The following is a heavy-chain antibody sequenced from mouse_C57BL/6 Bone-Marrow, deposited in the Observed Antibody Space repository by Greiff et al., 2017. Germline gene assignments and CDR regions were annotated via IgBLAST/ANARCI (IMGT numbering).Heavy chain of an antibody. Sequence: EVKVVESGGGLVQPGESLKLSCESNEYEFPSHDMSWVRKTPEKRLELVAAINSDGGSTYYPDTMERRFIISRDNTKKTLYLQMSSLRSEDTALYYCARHRYDGSSYGWYFDVWGTGTTVTVSS. J-gene: IGHJ1*03. V-gene: IGHV5-2*01. CDR3: ARHRYDGSSYGWYFDV. D-gene: IGHD1-1*01. CDR2: INSDGGST. CDR1: EYEFPSHD.